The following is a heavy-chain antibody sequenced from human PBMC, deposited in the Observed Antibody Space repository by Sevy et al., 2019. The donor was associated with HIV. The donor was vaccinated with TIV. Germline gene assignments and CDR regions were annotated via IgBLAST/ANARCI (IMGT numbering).Heavy chain of an antibody. CDR3: ARDHNFVLDY. V-gene: IGHV6-1*01. CDR2: TYYRSTWHK. D-gene: IGHD1-20*01. Sequence: SQTLSLTCAISGDTVSSDSAAWNWIRQSPARGLEWLGRTYYRSTWHKDYTTSLNSRMAITPDTSKNQFSLQLNSVTPEDTAVYYCARDHNFVLDYWGQGIVVTVSS. J-gene: IGHJ4*02. CDR1: GDTVSSDSAA.